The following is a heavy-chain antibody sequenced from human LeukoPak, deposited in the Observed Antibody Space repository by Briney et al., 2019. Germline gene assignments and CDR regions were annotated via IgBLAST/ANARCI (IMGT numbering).Heavy chain of an antibody. D-gene: IGHD3-10*01. J-gene: IGHJ4*02. Sequence: ASVKVSCKASGYTFTTYDINWVRQATGQGLEWMGWMNPNSGNTGYAQKFQGRVTMTRNTSISTAYMELSSLRSEDTAVYYCARGASMVRGVIYGYWGQGTLVTVSS. V-gene: IGHV1-8*01. CDR2: MNPNSGNT. CDR1: GYTFTTYD. CDR3: ARGASMVRGVIYGY.